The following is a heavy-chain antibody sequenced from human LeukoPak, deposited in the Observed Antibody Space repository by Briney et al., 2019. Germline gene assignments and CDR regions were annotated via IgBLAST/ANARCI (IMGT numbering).Heavy chain of an antibody. CDR2: ISSSSSYI. D-gene: IGHD3-22*01. CDR1: GFTFSSYS. J-gene: IGHJ4*02. Sequence: PGGSLRLSCAASGFTFSSYSMNWVRQAPGKGLEWVSSISSSSSYIYYADSVKGRFTISRDNAKNSLYLQMNSLRAEDTAVYYCARDLRFPDYYDSSGYLDYWGQGTLVTVSS. CDR3: ARDLRFPDYYDSSGYLDY. V-gene: IGHV3-21*01.